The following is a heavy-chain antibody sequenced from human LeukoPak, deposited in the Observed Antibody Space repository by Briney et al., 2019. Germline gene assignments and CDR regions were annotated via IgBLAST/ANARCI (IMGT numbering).Heavy chain of an antibody. J-gene: IGHJ6*02. CDR3: ARGGGSSWQYYYYYGMDV. CDR2: INTNTGNP. D-gene: IGHD6-13*01. Sequence: ASVKVSCKASGYTFTSYAMNWVRQAPGQGLEWMGGINTNTGNPTYAQGFTGRFVFSLDTSVSTAYLQISSLKAEDTAVYYCARGGGSSWQYYYYYGMDVWGQGTTVTVSS. V-gene: IGHV7-4-1*02. CDR1: GYTFTSYA.